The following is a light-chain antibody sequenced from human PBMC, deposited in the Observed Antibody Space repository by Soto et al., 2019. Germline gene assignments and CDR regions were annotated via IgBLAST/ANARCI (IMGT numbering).Light chain of an antibody. V-gene: IGKV3-20*01. J-gene: IGKJ4*01. CDR2: GAS. CDR1: QHISGY. CDR3: QQYVTSPLT. Sequence: EVILTQSPATLSLSPGESATLSCRASQHISGYLAWYQQKPGQAPRLLIYGASSRATGIPDRFSGSGSGTDFTLTISRLEPEDFAVYFCQQYVTSPLTFGGGTKVDIK.